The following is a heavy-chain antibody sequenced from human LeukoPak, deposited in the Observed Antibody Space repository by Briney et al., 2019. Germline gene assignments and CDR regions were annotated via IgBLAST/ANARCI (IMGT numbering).Heavy chain of an antibody. Sequence: PGGSLRLSCAASGFTFSSYSMNWVRQAPGKGLEWVSSISSSSSYIYYADSVKGRFTISRDNAKNSLYLQMNSPRAEDTAVYYCARDSGGGMDVWGQGTTVTVSS. CDR1: GFTFSSYS. CDR3: ARDSGGGMDV. J-gene: IGHJ6*02. CDR2: ISSSSSYI. V-gene: IGHV3-21*01.